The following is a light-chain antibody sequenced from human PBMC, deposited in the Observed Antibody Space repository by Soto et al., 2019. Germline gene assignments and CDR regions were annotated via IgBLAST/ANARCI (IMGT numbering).Light chain of an antibody. CDR1: QSVSSSY. J-gene: IGKJ4*01. Sequence: EIVLTQSPGTLSLSPGERATLSCRTSQSVSSSYIAWYQQRPGQAPRLLTYGASKRATDIPDTFSGSGSGTDFTLTISRLEPEDFAVYYCQHYGSSPPLTFGGGTKVAIK. CDR2: GAS. CDR3: QHYGSSPPLT. V-gene: IGKV3-20*01.